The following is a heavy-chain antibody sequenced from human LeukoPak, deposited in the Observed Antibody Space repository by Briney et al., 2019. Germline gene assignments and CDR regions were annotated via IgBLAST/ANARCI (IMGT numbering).Heavy chain of an antibody. V-gene: IGHV1-2*04. CDR2: INPNSGGT. CDR3: ARGRDSSSWYPLFDY. J-gene: IGHJ4*02. D-gene: IGHD6-13*01. Sequence: ASVKVSCKASGYTFTGYYMHWVRQAPGQGLEWMGWINPNSGGTNYAQKFQGWVTMTRDMSISTAYMELSRLRSDDTAVYYCARGRDSSSWYPLFDYWGQGTLVTVSS. CDR1: GYTFTGYY.